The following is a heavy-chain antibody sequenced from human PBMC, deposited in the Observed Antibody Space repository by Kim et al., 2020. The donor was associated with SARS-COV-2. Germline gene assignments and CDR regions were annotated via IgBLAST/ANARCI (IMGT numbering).Heavy chain of an antibody. CDR2: IRSIVNNYAT. CDR1: GFTFSDFA. J-gene: IGHJ4*02. CDR3: TSSWGIMYLPGY. D-gene: IGHD3-16*01. Sequence: GGSLRLSCAASGFTFSDFAIHWVRQAPGKGLEWVGRIRSIVNNYATAYDPSLKGRFTISRDDSKDTAYLQLNSLKTEDTAVYYCTSSWGIMYLPGYWGQGSLVTVSS. V-gene: IGHV3-73*01.